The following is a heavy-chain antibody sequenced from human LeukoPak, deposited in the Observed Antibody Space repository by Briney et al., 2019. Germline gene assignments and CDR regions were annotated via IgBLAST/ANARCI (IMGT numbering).Heavy chain of an antibody. CDR1: GGSISSTIYY. J-gene: IGHJ3*02. CDR2: SYYGGKT. CDR3: ARHLGGSGSTDAFDI. V-gene: IGHV4-39*01. Sequence: PSETLSLTCTVSGGSISSTIYYCAWIRQPPGKGLEWIGSSYYGGKTYYNPSLKSRVTTSVATSKNPFSLKLSSLTAADTAVYYCARHLGGSGSTDAFDIWGQGTVVTVSS. D-gene: IGHD3-3*01.